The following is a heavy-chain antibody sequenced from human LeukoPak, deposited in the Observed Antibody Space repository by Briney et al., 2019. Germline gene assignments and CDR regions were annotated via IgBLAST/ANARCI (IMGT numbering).Heavy chain of an antibody. V-gene: IGHV3-30*04. CDR1: GFSFRSYA. CDR2: IANDGRDK. CDR3: AKAVRSSGWYYFDY. J-gene: IGHJ4*02. D-gene: IGHD6-19*01. Sequence: GGSLRLSCAASGFSFRSYAMHWVRQAPGKGLEWVTVIANDGRDKKYADSVRGRFTISRDNSKNTLYLQMNSLRAEDTAVYYCAKAVRSSGWYYFDYWGQGTLVTVSS.